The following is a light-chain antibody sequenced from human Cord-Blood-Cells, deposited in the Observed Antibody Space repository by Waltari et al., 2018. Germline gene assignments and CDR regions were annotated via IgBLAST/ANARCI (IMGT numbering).Light chain of an antibody. Sequence: QSALTQPRSVSGSPGQSVTISCTGTSRDVGGYNYVSWYQQHPAKAPKLMIYDVSKRPSGVPDLFSGSKSGNTASLTISGLQAEDEADYYCCSYAGSYTLVFGGGTKLTVL. J-gene: IGLJ2*01. CDR1: SRDVGGYNY. CDR2: DVS. CDR3: CSYAGSYTLV. V-gene: IGLV2-11*01.